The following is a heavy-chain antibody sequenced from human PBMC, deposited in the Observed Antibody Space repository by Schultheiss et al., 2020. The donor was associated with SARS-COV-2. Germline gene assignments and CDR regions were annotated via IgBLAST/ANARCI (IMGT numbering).Heavy chain of an antibody. CDR2: SNAGNGNT. CDR1: GYTFTSYA. J-gene: IGHJ4*02. D-gene: IGHD1-1*01. CDR3: ARPPPTSD. Sequence: ASVKVSCKASGYTFTSYAMHWVRQAPGQRLEWMGWSNAGNGNTKYSQEFQGRVTITADKSTSTAYMELSSLRSEDTAVYYCARPPPTSDWGQGTLVTVSS. V-gene: IGHV1-3*02.